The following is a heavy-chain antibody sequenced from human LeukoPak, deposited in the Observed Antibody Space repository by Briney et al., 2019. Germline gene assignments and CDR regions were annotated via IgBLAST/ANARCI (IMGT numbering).Heavy chain of an antibody. V-gene: IGHV5-51*01. Sequence: GESRKISCQGSGYNFPTYWIAWVRQMPGKGLEWMGSIYPDDSSTTYSPSFQGQVTISADRSISTAYLQWSSLKASDTAKYFCARRYASGWVFDFWGQGTLVTISS. CDR1: GYNFPTYW. CDR3: ARRYASGWVFDF. J-gene: IGHJ4*02. CDR2: IYPDDSST. D-gene: IGHD6-19*01.